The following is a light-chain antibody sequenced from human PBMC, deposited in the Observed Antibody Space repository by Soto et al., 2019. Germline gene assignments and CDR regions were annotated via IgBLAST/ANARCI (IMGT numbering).Light chain of an antibody. V-gene: IGKV1-5*03. CDR1: QTISCW. Sequence: DIQMTQSPSTLSGSVGDRVTITCRASQTISCWLAWYQQKPGKAPKLLIYKASTLESGVPSRFSGSGSGTEFTLTISSLQPDDFATYYCQHYNSYSQAFGQGTKVDIK. J-gene: IGKJ1*01. CDR3: QHYNSYSQA. CDR2: KAS.